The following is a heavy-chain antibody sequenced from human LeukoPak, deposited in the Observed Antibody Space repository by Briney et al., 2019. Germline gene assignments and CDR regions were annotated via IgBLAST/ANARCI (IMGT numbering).Heavy chain of an antibody. J-gene: IGHJ6*03. V-gene: IGHV3-48*03. CDR1: GFTFSSYE. D-gene: IGHD6-19*01. Sequence: GGSLRLSCAASGFTFSSYEMNWVRQAPGKGLEWVSYISSSGSTIYYADSVKGRFTISRDNAKNSLYLQMNSLRAEDTALYYCARRYSSGWGGYYYYYMDVWGKGTTVTVSS. CDR2: ISSSGSTI. CDR3: ARRYSSGWGGYYYYYMDV.